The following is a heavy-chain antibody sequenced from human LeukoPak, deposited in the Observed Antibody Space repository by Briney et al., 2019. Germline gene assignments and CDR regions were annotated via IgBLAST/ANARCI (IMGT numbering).Heavy chain of an antibody. CDR3: VRGSDLWFGEFDY. CDR1: GFTFSTYS. D-gene: IGHD3-10*01. J-gene: IGHJ4*02. Sequence: GGSLRLSCAASGFTFSTYSMNWVRQAPGKGLEWVSFISSSTSYKYYAGSLKGRFTISRDNAKNSLFLQMNSLRAEDTAVYYCVRGSDLWFGEFDYWGQGTPVTVSS. CDR2: ISSSTSYK. V-gene: IGHV3-21*01.